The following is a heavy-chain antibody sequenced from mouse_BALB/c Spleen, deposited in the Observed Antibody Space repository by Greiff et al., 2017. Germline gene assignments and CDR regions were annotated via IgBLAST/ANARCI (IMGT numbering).Heavy chain of an antibody. CDR1: GYTFTSYW. CDR2: INPSNGRT. Sequence: VQLQQPGAELVKPGASVKLSCKASGYTFTSYWMHWVKQRPGQGLEWIGEINPSNGRTNYNEKFKSKATLTVDKSSNTAYMQLSSLTSEDSSVYYFSREVTTLFGYFDYWGQGTTLTVSS. J-gene: IGHJ2*01. CDR3: SREVTTLFGYFDY. V-gene: IGHV1S81*02. D-gene: IGHD2-3*01.